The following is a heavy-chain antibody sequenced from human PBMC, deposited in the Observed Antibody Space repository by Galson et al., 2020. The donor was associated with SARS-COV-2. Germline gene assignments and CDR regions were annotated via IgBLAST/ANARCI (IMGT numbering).Heavy chain of an antibody. J-gene: IGHJ3*02. CDR3: ASGNSGSYSDAFDI. CDR1: GFTFSSYA. CDR2: ISYDGSNK. V-gene: IGHV3-30*04. Sequence: GGSLRLSCAASGFTFSSYAMHWVRQAPGKGLEWVAVISYDGSNKYYADSVKGRFTISRDNSKNTLYLQMNSLRAEDTAVYYCASGNSGSYSDAFDIWGQGTMVTVSS. D-gene: IGHD1-26*01.